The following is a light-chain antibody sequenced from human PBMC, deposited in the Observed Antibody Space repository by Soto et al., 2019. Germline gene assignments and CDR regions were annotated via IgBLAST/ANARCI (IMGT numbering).Light chain of an antibody. CDR3: QAWDSNTGV. CDR2: QDR. Sequence: SYELTQPPSVSVSPGQTASITCSGDKLGDKNVCGYQQEAGQSPVVAIYQDRRLSSGIPQLFSGSNSGNTAILTMSGTQAMDEADYYCQAWDSNTGVFGGGNKLTVL. V-gene: IGLV3-1*01. J-gene: IGLJ2*01. CDR1: KLGDKN.